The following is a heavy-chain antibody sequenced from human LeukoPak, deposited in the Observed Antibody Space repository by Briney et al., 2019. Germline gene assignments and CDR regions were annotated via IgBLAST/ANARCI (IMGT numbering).Heavy chain of an antibody. D-gene: IGHD6-19*01. CDR1: GYSFTNYW. CDR2: IYPGDSGT. V-gene: IGHV5-51*01. J-gene: IGHJ6*02. Sequence: GESLKISCKGSGYSFTNYWIAWVRQMPGKGLEWMGIIYPGDSGTRYSPSFQGQVIISADKSISTAYVQWSSLKASDSAMYYCARGPSVAGTPSYYYYGMDVWGQGTTVTVSS. CDR3: ARGPSVAGTPSYYYYGMDV.